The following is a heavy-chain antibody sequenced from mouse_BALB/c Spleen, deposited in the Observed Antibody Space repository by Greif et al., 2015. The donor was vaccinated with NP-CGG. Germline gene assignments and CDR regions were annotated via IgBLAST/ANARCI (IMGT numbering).Heavy chain of an antibody. Sequence: EVQLQQSGGGLVRPGGSLKLSCAASGFDFSRYWMSWVRQAPGKGLEWIGEINPDSSTINYTPSLKDKFIISRDNAKNTMYLRMSKVRSKDTAIYYRARELGDHFDYWGQGTTLTVSS. J-gene: IGHJ2*01. CDR1: GFDFSRYW. CDR2: INPDSSTI. CDR3: ARELGDHFDY. V-gene: IGHV4-1*02. D-gene: IGHD4-1*01.